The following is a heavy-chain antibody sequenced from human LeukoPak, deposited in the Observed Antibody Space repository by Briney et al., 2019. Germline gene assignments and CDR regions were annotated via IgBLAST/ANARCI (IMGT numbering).Heavy chain of an antibody. J-gene: IGHJ4*02. CDR1: GGSISSYY. Sequence: WGTLSLTCIVSGGSISSYYWSWLRQPPGKGLEWMGYTYYSGSTKYNPALQSGVTISVATSKMQFSLKLSSVTDADTDVYYCARVSCSGGSGYRVDYWGQGTLVTVSS. D-gene: IGHD2-15*01. V-gene: IGHV4-59*01. CDR2: TYYSGST. CDR3: ARVSCSGGSGYRVDY.